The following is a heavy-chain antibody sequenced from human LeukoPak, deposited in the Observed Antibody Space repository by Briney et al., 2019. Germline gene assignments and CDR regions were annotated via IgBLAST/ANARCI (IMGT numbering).Heavy chain of an antibody. CDR1: GYTFTGFY. CDR2: INPNSGGT. Sequence: VASVKVSCKASGYTFTGFYIHWVRQAPGQGLEWMGWINPNSGGTNYAQKFQGRVTMTRDTSISTAYMELSRLTSDDTAICYCARDWFVDSGDDPFPFDYWAREPWSPSPQ. J-gene: IGHJ4*02. CDR3: ARDWFVDSGDDPFPFDY. D-gene: IGHD5-12*01. V-gene: IGHV1-2*02.